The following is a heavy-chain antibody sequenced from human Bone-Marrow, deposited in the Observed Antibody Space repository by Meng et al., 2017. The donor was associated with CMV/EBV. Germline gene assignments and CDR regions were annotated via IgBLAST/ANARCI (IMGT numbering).Heavy chain of an antibody. D-gene: IGHD7-27*01. CDR1: GFTFSSYA. Sequence: GESLKISCAASGFTFSSYAMAWVRQAPGKGLEWVSAISGSGGNTYYAGSVKGRFTISRDNSKNTLYLQINSLRAEDTAVYYCAKPGDHYYYYYSMDVWGQGTTATVPS. CDR3: AKPGDHYYYYYSMDV. V-gene: IGHV3-23*01. CDR2: ISGSGGNT. J-gene: IGHJ6*02.